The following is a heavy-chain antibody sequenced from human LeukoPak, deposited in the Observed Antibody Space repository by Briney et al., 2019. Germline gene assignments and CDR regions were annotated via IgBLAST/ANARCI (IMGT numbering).Heavy chain of an antibody. D-gene: IGHD6-13*01. CDR3: AKGGSSWSYYFDY. J-gene: IGHJ4*02. V-gene: IGHV3-23*01. Sequence: GGSLRLSCAASRFTFSNYAMTWVRQTTGKGLEWVSAISASAGTTYYADSVKGRFTISRDNSKNTLSLQMNSLRSDDTALYYCAKGGSSWSYYFDYWGQGTLVTVSS. CDR1: RFTFSNYA. CDR2: ISASAGTT.